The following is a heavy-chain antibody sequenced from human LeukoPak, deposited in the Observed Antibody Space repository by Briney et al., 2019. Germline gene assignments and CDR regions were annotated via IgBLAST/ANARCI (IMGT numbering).Heavy chain of an antibody. J-gene: IGHJ4*02. CDR2: IRSKANSYAT. D-gene: IGHD3-22*01. Sequence: GGSLRLSCAASGFTFSGSAMHWVRQAAGKGLEWVGRIRSKANSYATAYAASVKGRFTISRDDSKNTAYLQMNSLKTEDTAVYYCTRHEGARDSSGYVDYWGQVTLVTVSS. CDR1: GFTFSGSA. CDR3: TRHEGARDSSGYVDY. V-gene: IGHV3-73*01.